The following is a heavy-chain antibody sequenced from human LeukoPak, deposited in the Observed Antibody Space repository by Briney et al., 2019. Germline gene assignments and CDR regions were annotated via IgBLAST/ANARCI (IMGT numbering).Heavy chain of an antibody. CDR1: GFTFSSYA. J-gene: IGHJ4*02. D-gene: IGHD6-19*01. CDR2: LSGSGGST. Sequence: GGSLRLSCAASGFTFSSYAMSWVRQAPGKGLEWVSGLSGSGGSTYYADSVKGRFTISRDNSNNTLYLQMNSLRAEDTALYYCAKSRSHSSAWYGSDFDYWGQGTLVTVSS. CDR3: AKSRSHSSAWYGSDFDY. V-gene: IGHV3-23*01.